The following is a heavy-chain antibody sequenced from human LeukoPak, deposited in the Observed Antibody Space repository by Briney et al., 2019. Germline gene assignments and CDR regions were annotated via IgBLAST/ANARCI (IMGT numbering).Heavy chain of an antibody. V-gene: IGHV2-5*02. D-gene: IGHD3-22*01. J-gene: IGHJ4*02. CDR1: GFSLSTSGVG. Sequence: SGPTLVKPTQTLTLTCTFSGFSLSTSGVGVGWIRQPPGKALEWLALIYWDDDKRYSPSLKSRLTITKDTSKNQVVLTMTNMDPVDTATYYCAHRVPSPNSGYYYPYFDYWGQGTLVTVSS. CDR3: AHRVPSPNSGYYYPYFDY. CDR2: IYWDDDK.